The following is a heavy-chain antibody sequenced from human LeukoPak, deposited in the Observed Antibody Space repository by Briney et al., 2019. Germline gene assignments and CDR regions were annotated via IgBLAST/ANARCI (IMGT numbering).Heavy chain of an antibody. J-gene: IGHJ4*02. Sequence: GESLKISCKGSGYSFTSYWIGWVRQMPGKGLEWMGIIYPGDSDTRYSPSFQGQVTISADKSISTAYLQWSSLKASDTAMYYCARTAPHSSTSCYSLKSRSGGSCYEEYYFDYWGQGTLVTVSS. CDR3: ARTAPHSSTSCYSLKSRSGGSCYEEYYFDY. CDR1: GYSFTSYW. V-gene: IGHV5-51*01. D-gene: IGHD2-15*01. CDR2: IYPGDSDT.